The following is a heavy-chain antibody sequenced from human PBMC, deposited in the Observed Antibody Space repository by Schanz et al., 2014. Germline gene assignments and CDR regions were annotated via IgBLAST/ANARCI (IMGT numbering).Heavy chain of an antibody. V-gene: IGHV3-23*04. J-gene: IGHJ6*02. D-gene: IGHD2-15*01. CDR1: GFTFSSYG. CDR2: ISASGGST. CDR3: AKARRKSNCSGGRCFHYSYYGMDV. Sequence: VQLVESGGGVVQPGRSLRLSCAASGFTFSSYGMHWVRQAPGKGLEWVSTISASGGSTYYADSVKGRFTISRDNSKNILYLQMNSLRAEDTAVYYCAKARRKSNCSGGRCFHYSYYGMDVWGRGTTVTVSS.